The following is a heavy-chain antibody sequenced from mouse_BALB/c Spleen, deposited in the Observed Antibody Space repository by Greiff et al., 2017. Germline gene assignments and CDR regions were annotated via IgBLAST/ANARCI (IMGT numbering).Heavy chain of an antibody. Sequence: EVQRVESGGGLVQPGGSRKLSCAASGFTFSSFGMHWVRQAPEKGLEWVAYISSGSSTIYYADTVKGRFTISRDNPKNTLFLQMTSLRSEDTAMYYCARLYAMDYWGQGTSVTVSS. CDR2: ISSGSSTI. CDR1: GFTFSSFG. V-gene: IGHV5-17*02. CDR3: ARLYAMDY. J-gene: IGHJ4*01.